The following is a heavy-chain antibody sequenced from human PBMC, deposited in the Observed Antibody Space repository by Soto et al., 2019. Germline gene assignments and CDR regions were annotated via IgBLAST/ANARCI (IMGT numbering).Heavy chain of an antibody. CDR1: GGSISSGGYY. CDR3: ARAGSSGEVDY. J-gene: IGHJ4*02. Sequence: QVQLQESGPGLVKPSQTLSLTCTVSGGSISSGGYYWSWIRQHPGKGPEWNGYIYYSGSTYYNPSLKSRVTISVDTSKNQFSLKLSSVTAADTAVYYCARAGSSGEVDYWGQGTLVTVSS. V-gene: IGHV4-31*03. CDR2: IYYSGST. D-gene: IGHD4-17*01.